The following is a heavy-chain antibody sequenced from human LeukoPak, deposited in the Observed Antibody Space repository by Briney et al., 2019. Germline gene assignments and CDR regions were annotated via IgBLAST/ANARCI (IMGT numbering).Heavy chain of an antibody. CDR2: IYYSGST. J-gene: IGHJ6*02. CDR3: AGHVAVTLRTYYYYYGIDV. CDR1: GGSISSSSYY. D-gene: IGHD4-17*01. Sequence: SETLSLTCTVSGGSISSSSYYWGWIRQPPGKGLEWIWSIYYSGSTYYNPSLKSRVTISVDTSKNQFSLKLSSVTAADAAVYYCAGHVAVTLRTYYYYYGIDVWGQGTTVTV. V-gene: IGHV4-39*01.